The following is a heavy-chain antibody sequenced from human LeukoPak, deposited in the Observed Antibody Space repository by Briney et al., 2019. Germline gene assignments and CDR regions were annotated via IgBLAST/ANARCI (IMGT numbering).Heavy chain of an antibody. CDR3: AKEQGVGTIFARNGNYFDY. J-gene: IGHJ4*02. V-gene: IGHV3-21*04. Sequence: PGGSLRLSCAASGFTFRSYSMNWVRQAPGKGLEWVSSISSSSSYIYYADSVKGRFTISRDNSKNTLYLQMNSLRAEDTAVYYCAKEQGVGTIFARNGNYFDYWGQGTLVTVSS. CDR2: ISSSSSYI. D-gene: IGHD3-3*01. CDR1: GFTFRSYS.